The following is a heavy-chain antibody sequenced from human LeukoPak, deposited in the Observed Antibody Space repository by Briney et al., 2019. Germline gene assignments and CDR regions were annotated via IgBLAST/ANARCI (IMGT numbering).Heavy chain of an antibody. D-gene: IGHD2-21*02. CDR1: GFTFSSYA. V-gene: IGHV3-30-3*01. CDR2: ISYDGSNK. J-gene: IGHJ4*02. Sequence: PGGSLRLSYAASGFTFSSYAMHWVRQAPGKGLEWVAVISYDGSNKYYADSVKGRFTISRDNSKNTLYLQMNSLRAEDTAVYYCARDRRPGVGELLVYYWGQGTLVTVSS. CDR3: ARDRRPGVGELLVYY.